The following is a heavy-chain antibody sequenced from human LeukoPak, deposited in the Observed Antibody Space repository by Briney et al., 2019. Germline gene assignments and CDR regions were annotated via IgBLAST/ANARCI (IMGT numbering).Heavy chain of an antibody. CDR1: GFTFSSYG. V-gene: IGHV3-33*06. D-gene: IGHD2-2*01. J-gene: IGHJ2*01. CDR3: AKDYCSSTSCSYWYFDL. CDR2: IWYDGSNK. Sequence: GRSLRLSCAASGFTFSSYGMHWVRQAPGKGLEWVAVIWYDGSNKYYADSVKGRFTISRDNSKNTQYLQMNSLRAEDTAVYYCAKDYCSSTSCSYWYFDLWGRGTLVTVSS.